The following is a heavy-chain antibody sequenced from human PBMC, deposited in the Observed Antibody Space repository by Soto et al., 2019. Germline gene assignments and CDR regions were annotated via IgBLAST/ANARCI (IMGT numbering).Heavy chain of an antibody. V-gene: IGHV3-15*01. CDR2: IKSKTDGGTT. J-gene: IGHJ3*02. CDR1: GFTFSNAW. CDR3: TTDWGGNDFWSGPLDAFDI. Sequence: EVQLVESGGGLVKPGGSLRLSCAASGFTFSNAWMSWVRQAPGRGLEWVGRIKSKTDGGTTDYAAPVKGRFTISRDDSKNTLYLQMNSLKTEDTAVYYCTTDWGGNDFWSGPLDAFDIWGQGTMATVSS. D-gene: IGHD3-3*01.